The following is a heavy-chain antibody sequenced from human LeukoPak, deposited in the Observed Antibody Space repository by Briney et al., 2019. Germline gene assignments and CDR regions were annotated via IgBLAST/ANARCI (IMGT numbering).Heavy chain of an antibody. V-gene: IGHV3-30*18. J-gene: IGHJ3*02. D-gene: IGHD6-13*01. Sequence: PGRSLRLSCAASGFTFSSYGMHWVRQAPGKGLEWVAVISYDGSNKYYADSVKGRFTISRDNSKNTLYLQMNSLRAVDTAVYYCAKDLAAAGLDAFDIWGQGTMVTVSS. CDR2: ISYDGSNK. CDR1: GFTFSSYG. CDR3: AKDLAAAGLDAFDI.